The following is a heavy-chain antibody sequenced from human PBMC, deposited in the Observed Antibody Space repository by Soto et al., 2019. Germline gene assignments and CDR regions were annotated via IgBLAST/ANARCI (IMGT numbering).Heavy chain of an antibody. V-gene: IGHV3-7*03. CDR1: GFTFSSYG. CDR2: IKQDGSEK. D-gene: IGHD5-18*01. CDR3: AKMTSGSYGRNYGMDV. J-gene: IGHJ6*02. Sequence: GGSLRLSCAASGFTFSSYGMHWVRQAPGKGLEWVANIKQDGSEKYYVDSVKGRFTISRDNSKNSLYLQMNSLRAEDTAVYYCAKMTSGSYGRNYGMDVWGQGTTVTVSS.